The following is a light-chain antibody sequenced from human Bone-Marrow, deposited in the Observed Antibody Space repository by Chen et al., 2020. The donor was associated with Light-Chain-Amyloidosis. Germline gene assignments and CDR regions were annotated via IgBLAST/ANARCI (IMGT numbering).Light chain of an antibody. CDR2: AAS. J-gene: IGKJ3*01. Sequence: AIQMTQSPSSLSASVGDRVTITCRASQGISSYLAWYQQKPGKAPKLLIYAASTLQSGVPSRFSGSGSGTDFTLTISCLQSEDFATYYCQQYYSYPFFGPGTKVDIK. CDR3: QQYYSYPF. V-gene: IGKV1-8*01. CDR1: QGISSY.